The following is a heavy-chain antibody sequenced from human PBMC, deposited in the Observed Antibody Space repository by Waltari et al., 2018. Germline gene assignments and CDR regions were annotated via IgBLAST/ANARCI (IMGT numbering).Heavy chain of an antibody. D-gene: IGHD5-18*01. CDR1: GFTFSSYS. Sequence: EVQLVESGGGLVKPGGSLRLSCAASGFTFSSYSMKWVRRAPGKGLEWVSSISSSSSYIYYADSVKGRFTISRDNAKNSLYLQMNSLRAEDTAVYYCARDLRGYSYGIDYWGQGTLVTVSS. V-gene: IGHV3-21*01. CDR3: ARDLRGYSYGIDY. J-gene: IGHJ4*02. CDR2: ISSSSSYI.